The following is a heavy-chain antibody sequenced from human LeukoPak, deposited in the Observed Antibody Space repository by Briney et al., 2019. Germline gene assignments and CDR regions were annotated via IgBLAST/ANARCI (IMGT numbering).Heavy chain of an antibody. Sequence: GGSLTLSCAASGFTFGSYWMSWVRQAPGKGLEWVANIKQDGSEKYYVDSVKGRFTISRDNAKNSLYLQMNSLRAEDTAVYYCARDSIDPWGQGTLVTVSS. CDR3: ARDSIDP. CDR2: IKQDGSEK. V-gene: IGHV3-7*01. J-gene: IGHJ5*02. CDR1: GFTFGSYW.